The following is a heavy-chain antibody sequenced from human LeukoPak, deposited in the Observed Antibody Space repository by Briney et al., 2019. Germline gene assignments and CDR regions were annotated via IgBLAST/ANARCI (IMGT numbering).Heavy chain of an antibody. CDR1: GGSISSSNYY. CDR2: INYSGDI. J-gene: IGHJ4*02. CDR3: ARVDIGVVPSTTFDF. Sequence: PSETLSPTCTVSGGSISSSNYYWGWIRQPPGKGLEWIVSINYSGDIYSNPSLKSRVTISVDTSKNQFSLKLSSVTAADTAVYYCARVDIGVVPSTTFDFWGQGTLVSVSS. D-gene: IGHD2-2*03. V-gene: IGHV4-39*01.